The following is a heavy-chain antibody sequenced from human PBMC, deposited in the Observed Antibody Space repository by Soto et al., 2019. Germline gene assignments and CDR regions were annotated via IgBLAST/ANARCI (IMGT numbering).Heavy chain of an antibody. J-gene: IGHJ4*02. V-gene: IGHV3-11*06. CDR3: ARAPYSGSYSFDY. D-gene: IGHD1-26*01. Sequence: GGSLRLSCAASGFTFSDYYMSWIRQAPGKGLEWVSYISSSSSYANYADSVKGRFTISRDNAKNSLYLQMNSLRAEDTAVYYCARAPYSGSYSFDYWGQETLVTVSS. CDR2: ISSSSSYA. CDR1: GFTFSDYY.